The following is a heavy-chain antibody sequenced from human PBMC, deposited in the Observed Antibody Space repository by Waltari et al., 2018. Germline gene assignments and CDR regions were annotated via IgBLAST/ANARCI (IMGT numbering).Heavy chain of an antibody. CDR3: ARASLAGRGFWSGYYTHDAFDI. D-gene: IGHD3-3*01. Sequence: QVQLQESGPGLVKPSATLSLTCTVSGGSISSYYWSWIRQPPGQGLGWIGYIYYSGSTNYNPSLKSRVTISVDTSKNQFSLKLSSVTAADTAVYYCARASLAGRGFWSGYYTHDAFDIWGQGTMVTVSS. CDR2: IYYSGST. CDR1: GGSISSYY. V-gene: IGHV4-59*01. J-gene: IGHJ3*02.